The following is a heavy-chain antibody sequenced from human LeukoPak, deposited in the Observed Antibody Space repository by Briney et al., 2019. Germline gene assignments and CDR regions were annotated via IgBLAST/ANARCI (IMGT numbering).Heavy chain of an antibody. V-gene: IGHV4-39*02. Sequence: SETLSLXCTVSGDSNSDHNYFWGWSRQPPGKGPEWIGSIHYIGSTYFNLSLKSRVTVSVDTSKNHFSLKLSSVTAADTGVYYCATSVYSSGWHPFFDYWGQGAPVIVSS. CDR2: IHYIGST. D-gene: IGHD6-19*01. J-gene: IGHJ4*02. CDR3: ATSVYSSGWHPFFDY. CDR1: GDSNSDHNYF.